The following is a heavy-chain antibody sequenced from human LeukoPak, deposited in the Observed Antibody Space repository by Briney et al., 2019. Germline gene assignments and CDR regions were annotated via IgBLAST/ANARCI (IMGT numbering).Heavy chain of an antibody. J-gene: IGHJ5*02. D-gene: IGHD2-2*01. CDR1: DGSSRGYH. V-gene: IGHV4-34*01. Sequence: SETLSLTCVVSDGSSRGYHWNWIRQPPGKGLEWIGEITYGGTTNYNPSLRSRVTMSVDTSKKQFSLKLTSVTAADTAVYYCARGRYCSSANCYDWFDPWGQGTLVSVSS. CDR2: ITYGGTT. CDR3: ARGRYCSSANCYDWFDP.